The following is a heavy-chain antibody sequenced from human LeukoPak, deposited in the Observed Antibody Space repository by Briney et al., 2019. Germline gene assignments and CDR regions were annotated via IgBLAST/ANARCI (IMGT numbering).Heavy chain of an antibody. CDR2: INTNTGNP. D-gene: IGHD6-13*01. CDR1: GYTFNTYA. Sequence: ASVKVSCKASGYTFNTYAMNWVRQAPGQGPEWMGWINTNTGNPTYAQGFTGRFVFSLDTSVSTAYLQISSLKAEDTAVYYCATSPGIAAPSGYYFDHWGQGTLVTVSS. J-gene: IGHJ4*02. V-gene: IGHV7-4-1*02. CDR3: ATSPGIAAPSGYYFDH.